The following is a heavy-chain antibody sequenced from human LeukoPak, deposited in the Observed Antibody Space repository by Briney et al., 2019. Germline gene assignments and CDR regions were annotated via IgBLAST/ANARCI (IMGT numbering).Heavy chain of an antibody. CDR2: IQRKTAGRTT. V-gene: IGHV3-15*01. CDR1: GFNFRNAW. CDR3: TRRQLVLDY. J-gene: IGHJ4*02. Sequence: GGALRLSCAAPGFNFRNAWMSSVRQAPGKGLEYLGQIQRKTAGRTTDYAAPVKGRFIISRDDSKNTLYLQMNSLKTEDTAVYYCTRRQLVLDYWGQGTLVTVSS. D-gene: IGHD6-13*01.